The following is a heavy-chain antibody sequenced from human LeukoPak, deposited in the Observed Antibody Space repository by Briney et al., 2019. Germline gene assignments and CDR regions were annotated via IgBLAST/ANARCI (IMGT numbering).Heavy chain of an antibody. D-gene: IGHD3-22*01. CDR1: GGSISSYY. CDR2: IYYSGST. CDR3: ARYYYDSTNYYYYGMDV. V-gene: IGHV4-59*08. Sequence: SETLSLTCTVSGGSISSYYWSWIRQPPGKGLEWIGYIYYSGSTNYNPSLKSRVTISVDTSKNQFSLKLSSVTAADTAVYYCARYYYDSTNYYYYGMDVWGQGTTVTVSS. J-gene: IGHJ6*02.